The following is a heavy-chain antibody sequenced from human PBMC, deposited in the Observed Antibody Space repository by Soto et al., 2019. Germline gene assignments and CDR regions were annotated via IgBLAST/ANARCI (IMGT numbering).Heavy chain of an antibody. CDR1: GFTFSSYA. CDR3: AKDGGYCSGGNCYGGYNWFDP. D-gene: IGHD2-15*01. Sequence: PGGSLRLSCAASGFTFSSYAMSWVRQAPGKGLEWVSAISGSGGSTYYADSVKGRFTISRDNSKNTLYLQMNSLRAEDTAVYYCAKDGGYCSGGNCYGGYNWFDPWGQGTLVTVSS. J-gene: IGHJ5*02. V-gene: IGHV3-23*01. CDR2: ISGSGGST.